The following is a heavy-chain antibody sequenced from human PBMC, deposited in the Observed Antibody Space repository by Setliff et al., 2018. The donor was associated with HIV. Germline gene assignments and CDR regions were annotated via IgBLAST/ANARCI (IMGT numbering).Heavy chain of an antibody. CDR2: INSDGSAR. D-gene: IGHD6-19*01. Sequence: GGSLRLSCEASGFTFSNHWMHWVRQVPGKGLLWVSRINSDGSARGYADSVKGRFTISRDNAKNTLYLQMNSLRAEDTAVYYCTRESIAIAVADNNFDYWGQGTLDTVSS. V-gene: IGHV3-74*01. CDR1: GFTFSNHW. CDR3: TRESIAIAVADNNFDY. J-gene: IGHJ4*02.